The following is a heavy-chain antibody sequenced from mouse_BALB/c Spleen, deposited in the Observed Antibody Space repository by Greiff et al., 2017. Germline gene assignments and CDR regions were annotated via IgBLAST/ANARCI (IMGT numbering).Heavy chain of an antibody. CDR3: ARNRYDGWYFDV. Sequence: VKLKESGPGLVQPSQSLSITCTVSGFSLTSYGVHWVRQSPGKGLEWLGVIWSGGSTDYNAAFISRLSISKDNSKSQVFFKMNSLQANDTAIYYCARNRYDGWYFDVWGAGTTVTVSS. J-gene: IGHJ1*01. CDR1: GFSLTSYG. CDR2: IWSGGST. V-gene: IGHV2-2*02. D-gene: IGHD2-14*01.